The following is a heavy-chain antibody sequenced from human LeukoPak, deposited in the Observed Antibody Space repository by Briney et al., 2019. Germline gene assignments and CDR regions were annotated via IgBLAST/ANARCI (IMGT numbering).Heavy chain of an antibody. Sequence: SETLSLTCTVSGVSIFSYYWNWIRQPPGQGLEWIGYIHYSGTTNYNPSLKSRVPISVDTSKSQFSLQLTSATAADTAIYYCATGRSIRYFDYWGQGTLLSVSS. CDR2: IHYSGTT. J-gene: IGHJ4*02. CDR1: GVSIFSYY. CDR3: ATGRSIRYFDY. V-gene: IGHV4-59*08. D-gene: IGHD3-9*01.